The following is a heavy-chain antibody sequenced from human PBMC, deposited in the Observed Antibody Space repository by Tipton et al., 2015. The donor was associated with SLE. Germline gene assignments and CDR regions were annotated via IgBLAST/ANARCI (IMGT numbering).Heavy chain of an antibody. Sequence: TLSLTCTVSGASVSSFCWNWIRQSPGKGLEWIACVCNSVSTNYDPSLKSRGTISVDTSKNHFSLELTSVTAADTAVYYCARQVYGDYSPNWFDPWGQGILVTVSS. V-gene: IGHV4-59*08. CDR2: VCNSVST. D-gene: IGHD4-17*01. CDR1: GASVSSFC. CDR3: ARQVYGDYSPNWFDP. J-gene: IGHJ5*02.